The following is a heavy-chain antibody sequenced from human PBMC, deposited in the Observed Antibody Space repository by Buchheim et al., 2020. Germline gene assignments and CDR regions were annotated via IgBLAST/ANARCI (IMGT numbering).Heavy chain of an antibody. J-gene: IGHJ4*02. CDR1: GFTFSSYA. CDR3: ARGRKEQWLVIQY. V-gene: IGHV3-30-3*01. CDR2: ISYDGSNK. D-gene: IGHD6-19*01. Sequence: QVQLVESGGGVVQPGRSLRLSCAASGFTFSSYAMHWVRQAPGKGLEWVAVISYDGSNKYYADSVKGRFTISRDNSKHTLYLQMNSLRAEDTAVYYCARGRKEQWLVIQYWGQGTL.